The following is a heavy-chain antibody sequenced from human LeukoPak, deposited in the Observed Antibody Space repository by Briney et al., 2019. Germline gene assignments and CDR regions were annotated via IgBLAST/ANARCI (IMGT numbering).Heavy chain of an antibody. CDR2: IYYSGST. D-gene: IGHD4-17*01. CDR1: GGSISSSSYY. CDR3: ARHLRDYGDYHFYYYYMDV. J-gene: IGHJ6*03. Sequence: PSETLSLTCTVSGGSISSSSYYWGWIRQPPGKGLEWIGSIYYSGSTYYNPSLKSRVTISVDTSKNQFSLKLSSVTAADTAVYYCARHLRDYGDYHFYYYYMDVWGKGTTVTISS. V-gene: IGHV4-39*01.